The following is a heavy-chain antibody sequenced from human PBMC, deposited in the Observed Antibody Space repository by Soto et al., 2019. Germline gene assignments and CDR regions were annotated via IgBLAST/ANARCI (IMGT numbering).Heavy chain of an antibody. V-gene: IGHV3-23*01. J-gene: IGHJ6*03. CDR1: GFTFSSYV. CDR3: AKSLRRLSDYYYYMDV. CDR2: ISGSGGST. Sequence: GGSLRLSCAASGFTFSSYVMSWVREAPGKGLEWVSAISGSGGSTYYADSVKGRFTISRDNSKNTLYLQMNSLRAEDTAVYYCAKSLRRLSDYYYYMDVWGKGTTVTVSS.